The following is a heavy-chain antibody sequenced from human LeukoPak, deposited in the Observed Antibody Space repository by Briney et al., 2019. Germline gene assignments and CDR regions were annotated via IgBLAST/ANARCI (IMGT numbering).Heavy chain of an antibody. CDR1: GFTFSSYG. Sequence: PGGSLRLSCAASGFTFSSYGMHWVRQAPGKGLEWVAFIRYDGSNKYYADSVKGRFTISRDNSKNTLYLQMNSLRSEDTAVYYCARDRTTIFGVVTADAFDIWGQGTMVTVSS. V-gene: IGHV3-30*02. J-gene: IGHJ3*02. D-gene: IGHD3-3*01. CDR3: ARDRTTIFGVVTADAFDI. CDR2: IRYDGSNK.